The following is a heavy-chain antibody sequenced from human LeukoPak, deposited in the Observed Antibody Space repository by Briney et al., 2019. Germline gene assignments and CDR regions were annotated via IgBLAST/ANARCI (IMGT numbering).Heavy chain of an antibody. D-gene: IGHD3-22*01. CDR1: GFTFSSYG. Sequence: GSLRLSCAASGFTFSSYGMSWVRQAPGKGLEWIGSIYYSGSTYYNPSLKSRVTISVDTSKNQFSLKLSSVTAADTAVYYCARGEFRVVKFTRFDPWGQGTLVTVSS. CDR2: IYYSGST. CDR3: ARGEFRVVKFTRFDP. V-gene: IGHV4-39*07. J-gene: IGHJ5*02.